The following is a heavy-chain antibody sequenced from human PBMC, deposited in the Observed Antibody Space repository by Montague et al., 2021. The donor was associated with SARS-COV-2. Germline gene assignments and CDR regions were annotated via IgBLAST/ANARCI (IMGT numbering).Heavy chain of an antibody. Sequence: SRRLSWSASGFSVSTNYLTWVRQAPGRGLEWVSFIDAVGNTYYADSVKGRFTVSRDNSKNTVNLQMNSLRVEDTAIYYCARDERRASKWSYGLDVWGPGTPVTVSS. CDR3: ARDERRASKWSYGLDV. CDR2: IDAVGNT. D-gene: IGHD2-15*01. CDR1: GFSVSTNY. V-gene: IGHV3-53*01. J-gene: IGHJ6*02.